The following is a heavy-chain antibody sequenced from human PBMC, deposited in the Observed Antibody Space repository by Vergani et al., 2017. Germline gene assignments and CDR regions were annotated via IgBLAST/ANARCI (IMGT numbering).Heavy chain of an antibody. Sequence: EVQLVESGGGLVKPGGSLRLSCAASGFTFSSYSMNWVRQAPGKGLEWVSSISSSSYIYYADSVKGRFTISRDNAKNSLYLQMNSLRAEDTAVYYCARDWGNWGSSYWGQGTLVTVSS. CDR2: ISSSSYI. J-gene: IGHJ4*02. CDR3: ARDWGNWGSSY. V-gene: IGHV3-21*01. CDR1: GFTFSSYS. D-gene: IGHD7-27*01.